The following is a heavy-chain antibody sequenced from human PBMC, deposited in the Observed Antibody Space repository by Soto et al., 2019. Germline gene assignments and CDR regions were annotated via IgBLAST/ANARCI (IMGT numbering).Heavy chain of an antibody. CDR1: GYSFTSYW. CDR3: ARTYYYDSSGYYYYYYGMDV. Sequence: PGESLKISCKGSGYSFTSYWIGWVRQMPGKGLEWMGIIYPGDSDTRYSPSFQGQVTISADKSISTAYLQWSSLKASDTAMYYCARTYYYDSSGYYYYYYGMDVWAQGTTVTVSS. J-gene: IGHJ6*02. CDR2: IYPGDSDT. V-gene: IGHV5-51*01. D-gene: IGHD3-22*01.